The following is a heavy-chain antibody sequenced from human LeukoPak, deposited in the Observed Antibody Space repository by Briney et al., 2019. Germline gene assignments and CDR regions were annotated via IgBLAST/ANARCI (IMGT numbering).Heavy chain of an antibody. D-gene: IGHD2-2*02. CDR2: ISSSGSTI. V-gene: IGHV3-48*03. J-gene: IGHJ6*03. Sequence: GGSLRLSCAASGFTFSSYEMNWVRQAPGKGLEWVSYISSSGSTIYYADSVKGRFTISRDKATNSLYLQMNSLRAEDTAVYYCAREGEEYCSSTSCYRNYMDVWGKGTTVTVSS. CDR1: GFTFSSYE. CDR3: AREGEEYCSSTSCYRNYMDV.